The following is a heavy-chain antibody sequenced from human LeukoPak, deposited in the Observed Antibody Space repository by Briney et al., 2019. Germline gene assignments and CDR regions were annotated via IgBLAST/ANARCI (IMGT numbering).Heavy chain of an antibody. D-gene: IGHD2-15*01. V-gene: IGHV4-59*01. CDR1: GGSISSYY. CDR3: ARGVVVAAIIIFNY. CDR2: IYYSGST. J-gene: IGHJ4*02. Sequence: SETLSLTCTVSGGSISSYYWSWIRQPPGKGLEWIGYIYYSGSTNYNPSLKSRVTISVDTSKNQFSLKLSSVTAADTAVYYCARGVVVAAIIIFNYWGQGTLVTVSS.